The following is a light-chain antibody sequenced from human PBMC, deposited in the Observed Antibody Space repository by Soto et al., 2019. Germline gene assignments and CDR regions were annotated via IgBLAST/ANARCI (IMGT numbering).Light chain of an antibody. V-gene: IGKV3-20*01. J-gene: IGKJ1*01. CDR1: QSVISTY. Sequence: EIVLTQSPGTLSLSPGERATLSCRASQSVISTYLAWYQQKPGQAPRRLIYGASSRATGIPDRFSGSGSGTDFTLTISRLEPEDFAVYYCQQYRDSLGTFGQGTKVEIK. CDR2: GAS. CDR3: QQYRDSLGT.